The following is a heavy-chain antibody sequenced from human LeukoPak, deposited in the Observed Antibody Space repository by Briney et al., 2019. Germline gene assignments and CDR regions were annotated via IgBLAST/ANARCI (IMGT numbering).Heavy chain of an antibody. CDR1: GFTFSSYG. CDR3: AKWWTTRDYGDY. Sequence: GGSLRLSCAASGFTFSSYGMHWVRQAPGKGLEWVAVISYDGSNKYYADSVKGRFTISRDNSKNTLYLQMNSLRAEDTAVYYRAKWWTTRDYGDYWGQGTLVTVSS. CDR2: ISYDGSNK. D-gene: IGHD2-15*01. J-gene: IGHJ4*02. V-gene: IGHV3-30*18.